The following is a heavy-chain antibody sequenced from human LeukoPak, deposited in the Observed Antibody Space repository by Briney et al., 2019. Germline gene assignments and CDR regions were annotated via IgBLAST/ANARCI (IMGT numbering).Heavy chain of an antibody. D-gene: IGHD1-26*01. CDR2: ISSDGGST. Sequence: GGSLRLSCAASGFTFSSYSMHWVRQAPGKGPEYVSAISSDGGSTYYANSVKGRFTISRDNSKNTLYLQMGSLRAEDMAVYYCARLVGGSLYFDYWRQGTLVTVSS. J-gene: IGHJ4*02. CDR3: ARLVGGSLYFDY. CDR1: GFTFSSYS. V-gene: IGHV3-64*01.